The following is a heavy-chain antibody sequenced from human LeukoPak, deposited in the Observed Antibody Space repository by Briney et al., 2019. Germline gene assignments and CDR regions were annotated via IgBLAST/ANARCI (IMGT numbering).Heavy chain of an antibody. V-gene: IGHV1-69*04. Sequence: ASVKVSCKASGGTFSSYAISWVRQAPGQGLEWMGRIIPILGIANYAQKFQGRVTITADKSTSTAYMELSSLRSEDTAVYYCARAPYDSSGYYSDYWGQGTLVTVSS. D-gene: IGHD3-22*01. CDR3: ARAPYDSSGYYSDY. CDR2: IIPILGIA. J-gene: IGHJ4*02. CDR1: GGTFSSYA.